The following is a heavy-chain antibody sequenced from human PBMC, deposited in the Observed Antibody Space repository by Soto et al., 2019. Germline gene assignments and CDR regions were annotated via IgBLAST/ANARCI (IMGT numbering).Heavy chain of an antibody. Sequence: HPGGSLRLSCAASGFTFSSYGMHWVRQAPGKGLEWVAVISYDGSNKYYADSVKGRFTISRDNSKNTLYLQMNSLRAEDTAVYYCAKEHYYDSSGYFLPDYWGQGTLVTVSS. V-gene: IGHV3-30*18. J-gene: IGHJ4*02. CDR3: AKEHYYDSSGYFLPDY. CDR1: GFTFSSYG. CDR2: ISYDGSNK. D-gene: IGHD3-22*01.